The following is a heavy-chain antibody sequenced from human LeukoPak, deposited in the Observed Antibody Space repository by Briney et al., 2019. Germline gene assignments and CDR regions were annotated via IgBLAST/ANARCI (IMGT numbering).Heavy chain of an antibody. Sequence: PSQTLSLTCTVSGGSISSGDYYWSWIRQPPGKGLEWIGYIYYSGSTYYNPSLKSRVTISVDTSKNQFSLKLSSVTAADTAVYYCARDFWRGYYGFDPWGQGTLVTVSS. CDR1: GGSISSGDYY. J-gene: IGHJ5*02. V-gene: IGHV4-30-4*01. CDR2: IYYSGST. CDR3: ARDFWRGYYGFDP. D-gene: IGHD3-3*01.